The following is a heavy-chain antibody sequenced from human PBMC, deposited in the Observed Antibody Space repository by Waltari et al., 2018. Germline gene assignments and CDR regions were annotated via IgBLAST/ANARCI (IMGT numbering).Heavy chain of an antibody. CDR1: ECTFDDYA. Sequence: EVQVVESGGDLVQPGRSLRLSCIGSECTFDDYAMSWFRQAPGKGLEWVGLIRTRSHGGTTEYAASVKGRFSISRNDFRRIAYLQMNSLKTEDTAVYYCTRVSTVPAAADAFDIWGQGTMVTVSS. J-gene: IGHJ3*02. CDR3: TRVSTVPAAADAFDI. V-gene: IGHV3-49*03. D-gene: IGHD2-2*01. CDR2: IRTRSHGGTT.